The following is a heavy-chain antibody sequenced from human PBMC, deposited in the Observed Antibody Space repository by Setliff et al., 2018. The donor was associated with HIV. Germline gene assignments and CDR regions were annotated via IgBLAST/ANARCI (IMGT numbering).Heavy chain of an antibody. V-gene: IGHV1-69*13. CDR3: ARDLIGEETRRFDY. Sequence: SVKVSCKASGGTFSTYAISWVRQAPGQGLEWMGGIIPIFGTANYDQRFQGRVTITADETTSTAYMELRSLRSDDTAVYYCARDLIGEETRRFDYWGQGTLVTVSS. J-gene: IGHJ4*02. CDR1: GGTFSTYA. CDR2: IIPIFGTA. D-gene: IGHD2-8*01.